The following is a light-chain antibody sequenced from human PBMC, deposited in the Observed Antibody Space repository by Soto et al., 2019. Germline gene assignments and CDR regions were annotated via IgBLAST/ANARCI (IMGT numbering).Light chain of an antibody. CDR2: GAS. V-gene: IGKV3-20*01. CDR1: QIVSNNY. J-gene: IGKJ1*01. CDR3: QQYGNSLPWT. Sequence: EIVLTQSPGTLSLSPGEGATLSCRASQIVSNNYLAWYQQKPGQAPRLLVYGASRRATGIPDRFGGSGSGTDFTLTSSRLEPEDFEVYYCQQYGNSLPWTFGQGTKVEIK.